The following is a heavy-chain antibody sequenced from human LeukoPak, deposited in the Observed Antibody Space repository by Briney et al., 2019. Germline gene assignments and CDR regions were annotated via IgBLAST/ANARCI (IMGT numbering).Heavy chain of an antibody. J-gene: IGHJ4*02. CDR2: IYPGDSET. V-gene: IGHV5-51*01. D-gene: IGHD6-13*01. CDR1: GYSFTSYW. CDR3: ARRLYSSSWYGFDY. Sequence: GESLKISCKGSGYSFTSYWIGWVRQMPGKGLEWMGIIYPGDSETRYSPSFQGHVTISADKSISTAYLQWSSLKASDTATYYCARRLYSSSWYGFDYWGQGXLXTVSS.